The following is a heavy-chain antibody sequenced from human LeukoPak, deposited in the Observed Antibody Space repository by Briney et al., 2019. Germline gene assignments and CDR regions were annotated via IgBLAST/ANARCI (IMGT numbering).Heavy chain of an antibody. Sequence: SETLSLTCTVSGYSISSGYYWGWIRQPPGKGLEWIGSIYHSGSTYYNPSLKSRVTISVDTSKNQFSLKLSSVTAADTAVYYCARVGFGLYYDFWSGDDAFDIWGQGTMVTVSS. D-gene: IGHD3-3*01. CDR3: ARVGFGLYYDFWSGDDAFDI. J-gene: IGHJ3*02. V-gene: IGHV4-38-2*02. CDR1: GYSISSGYY. CDR2: IYHSGST.